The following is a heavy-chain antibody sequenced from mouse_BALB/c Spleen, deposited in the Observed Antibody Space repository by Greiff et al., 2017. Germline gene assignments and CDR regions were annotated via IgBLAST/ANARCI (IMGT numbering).Heavy chain of an antibody. CDR2: ISSGSSTI. CDR3: ARSGYYGSRGFDY. J-gene: IGHJ2*01. CDR1: GFTFSSFG. V-gene: IGHV5-17*02. D-gene: IGHD1-1*01. Sequence: EVHLVESGGGLVQPGGSRKLSCAASGFTFSSFGMHWVRQAPEKGLEWVAYISSGSSTIYYADTVKGRFTISRDNPKNTLFLQMTSLRSEDTAMYYCARSGYYGSRGFDYWGQGTTLTVSS.